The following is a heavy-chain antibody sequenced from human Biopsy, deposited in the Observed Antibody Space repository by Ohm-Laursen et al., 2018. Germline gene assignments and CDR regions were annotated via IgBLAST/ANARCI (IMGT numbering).Heavy chain of an antibody. V-gene: IGHV1-46*01. Sequence: GASVKVFCKASGYTFTTYYIHWVRQAPGQGLEWMGIINPGGNSTAYTQNFQGRVTMTWDTSTTTVYMELSSLRSEDTAVYYCVLASFDYWGQGTLVTVSS. CDR3: VLASFDY. CDR2: INPGGNST. J-gene: IGHJ4*02. CDR1: GYTFTTYY.